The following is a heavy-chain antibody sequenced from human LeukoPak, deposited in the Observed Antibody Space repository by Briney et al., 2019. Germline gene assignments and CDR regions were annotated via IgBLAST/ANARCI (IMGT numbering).Heavy chain of an antibody. D-gene: IGHD3-10*01. Sequence: SQTLSLTCTVSGGSISSGGYYWSWIRQHPGKGLEWIGYIYYSGSTYYNPSLKSRVTISLDTSKNQFSLKLSSVTAADTAVYYCARDRSMVRGVLDYWGQGTLVTVSS. CDR2: IYYSGST. CDR3: ARDRSMVRGVLDY. V-gene: IGHV4-31*03. CDR1: GGSISSGGYY. J-gene: IGHJ4*02.